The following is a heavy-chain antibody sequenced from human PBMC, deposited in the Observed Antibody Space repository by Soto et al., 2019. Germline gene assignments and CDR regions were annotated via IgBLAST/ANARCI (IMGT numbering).Heavy chain of an antibody. Sequence: GGSLRLSCAASGFTFSSYGMHWVRQAPGKGLEWVAVISYDGSNKYYADSVKGRFTISRDNSKNTLYLQMNSLRAEDTAVYYCAKGGGYSYGPSFDYWGQGTLVTVSS. V-gene: IGHV3-30*18. CDR3: AKGGGYSYGPSFDY. J-gene: IGHJ4*02. CDR2: ISYDGSNK. CDR1: GFTFSSYG. D-gene: IGHD5-18*01.